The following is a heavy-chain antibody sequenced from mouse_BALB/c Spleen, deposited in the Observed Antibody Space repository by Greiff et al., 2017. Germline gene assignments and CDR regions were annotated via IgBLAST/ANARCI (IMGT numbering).Heavy chain of an antibody. Sequence: EVKLMESGGGLVQPGGSLKLSCAASGFTFSSYGMSWVRQTPDKRLELVATINSNGGSTYYPDSVKGRFTISRDNAKNTLYLQMSSLKSEDTAMYYCARTLLGYYFDYWGQGTTLTVSS. CDR3: ARTLLGYYFDY. J-gene: IGHJ2*01. CDR2: INSNGGST. CDR1: GFTFSSYG. V-gene: IGHV5-6-3*01. D-gene: IGHD1-2*01.